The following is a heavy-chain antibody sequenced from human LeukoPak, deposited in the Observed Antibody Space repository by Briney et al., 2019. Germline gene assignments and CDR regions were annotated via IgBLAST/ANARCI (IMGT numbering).Heavy chain of an antibody. D-gene: IGHD2-2*01. J-gene: IGHJ4*02. CDR2: ISGSGGST. Sequence: GGSLRLSCAASGLIFSSHAMSWVRQAPGKGLEWVSAISGSGGSTYYADSVKGRFTISRDNSKNTLYLQMNSLRAEDTAVYYCAKGVQYQLLGPLDYWGQGTLVTVSS. CDR3: AKGVQYQLLGPLDY. CDR1: GLIFSSHA. V-gene: IGHV3-23*01.